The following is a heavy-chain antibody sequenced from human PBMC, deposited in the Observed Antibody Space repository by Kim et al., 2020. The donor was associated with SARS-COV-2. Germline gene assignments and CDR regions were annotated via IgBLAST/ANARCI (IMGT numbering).Heavy chain of an antibody. CDR3: ARDTDYSGLDY. Sequence: TNYNPSLKSRVTISVDTSKNQFSLKLSSVTAADTAVYYCARDTDYSGLDYWGQGTLVTVSS. D-gene: IGHD2-15*01. CDR2: T. J-gene: IGHJ4*02. V-gene: IGHV4-34*01.